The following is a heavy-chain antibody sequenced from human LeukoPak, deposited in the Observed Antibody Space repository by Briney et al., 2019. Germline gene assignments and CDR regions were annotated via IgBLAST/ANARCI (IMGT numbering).Heavy chain of an antibody. J-gene: IGHJ4*02. V-gene: IGHV3-23*01. D-gene: IGHD2-2*01. Sequence: GGSLRLSCAASGFAFNNYAMSWVRQAPEKGLEWVSVISAGGGDTFYADSVRGRFTISRDNSDNTLYLEMSSLRAEDTALYYCAKEYYCSSAPCYGLLLDYWGQGTLVTVSS. CDR2: ISAGGGDT. CDR1: GFAFNNYA. CDR3: AKEYYCSSAPCYGLLLDY.